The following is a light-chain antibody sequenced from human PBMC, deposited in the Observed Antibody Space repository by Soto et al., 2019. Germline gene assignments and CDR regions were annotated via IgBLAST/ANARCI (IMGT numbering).Light chain of an antibody. CDR3: QQYGSSPLT. J-gene: IGKJ1*01. CDR1: QSVSSSY. CDR2: GAS. Sequence: EIVLTQSPGTLSLSPGERATLSCRASQSVSSSYLAWYQQKPGQAPRLLIYGASSRATGIPDRFSGSWSGTDFPLTISRLEPEDFAVYYCQQYGSSPLTFGQGTKVEIK. V-gene: IGKV3-20*01.